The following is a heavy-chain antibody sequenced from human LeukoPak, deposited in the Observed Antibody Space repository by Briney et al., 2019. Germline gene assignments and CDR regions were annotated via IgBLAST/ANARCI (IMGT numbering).Heavy chain of an antibody. CDR1: GFTFSNYG. D-gene: IGHD2-2*01. CDR2: ISGSGGST. V-gene: IGHV3-23*01. J-gene: IGHJ6*02. CDR3: AKEPLARYCSSTSCYYYYYGMDV. Sequence: GGSLRLSCAASGFTFSNYGIHWVRQAPGKGLEWVSAISGSGGSTYYADSVKGRFTISRDNSKNTLYLQMNSLRAEDTAVYYCAKEPLARYCSSTSCYYYYYGMDVWGQGTTVTVSS.